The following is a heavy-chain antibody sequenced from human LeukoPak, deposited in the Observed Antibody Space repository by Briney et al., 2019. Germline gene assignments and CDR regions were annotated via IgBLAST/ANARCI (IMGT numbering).Heavy chain of an antibody. D-gene: IGHD6-13*01. V-gene: IGHV3-7*01. CDR1: GFTFDDYA. CDR2: IKQDGSEK. Sequence: PGRSLRLSCAASGFTFDDYAMHWVRQAPGKGLEWVANIKQDGSEKYYVDSVKGRFTISRDNAKNSLYLQMNSLRVEDTAVYYCASWYSIYVWGQGTTVTVSS. CDR3: ASWYSIYV. J-gene: IGHJ6*02.